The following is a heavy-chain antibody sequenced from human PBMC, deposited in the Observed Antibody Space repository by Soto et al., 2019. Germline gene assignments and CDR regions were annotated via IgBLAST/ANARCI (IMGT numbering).Heavy chain of an antibody. CDR2: IYYSGST. CDR1: GGSISSGGYY. V-gene: IGHV4-31*03. J-gene: IGHJ6*02. Sequence: SETLSLTCTVSGGSISSGGYYWSWIRQHPGKGLEWIGYIYYSGSTYYNPSLMSRVTISVDTSKNQFSLKLSSVTAADTAVYYCARLSGRQYQLQAVGMDVWGQGTTVTVSS. D-gene: IGHD2-2*01. CDR3: ARLSGRQYQLQAVGMDV.